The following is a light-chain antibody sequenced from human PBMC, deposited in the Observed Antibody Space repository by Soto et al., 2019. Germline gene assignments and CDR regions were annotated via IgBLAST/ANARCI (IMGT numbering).Light chain of an antibody. CDR3: QQYSSYSPYT. CDR1: QTVYSW. Sequence: DILMTQSPSTVSSSVGDRVTITCRASQTVYSWLAWYQQKPGKAPKLLISDASILQSGVPSRFAGSGSGTEFTLAISRLQPDDFATYFCQQYSSYSPYTFGQGTKVEI. V-gene: IGKV1-5*01. CDR2: DAS. J-gene: IGKJ2*01.